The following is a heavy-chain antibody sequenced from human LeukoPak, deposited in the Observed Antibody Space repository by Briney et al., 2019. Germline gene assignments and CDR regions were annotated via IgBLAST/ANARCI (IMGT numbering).Heavy chain of an antibody. J-gene: IGHJ4*02. V-gene: IGHV3-23*01. D-gene: IGHD3-22*01. CDR1: GFTFSSYA. CDR3: AKDQDVGYYDSSGYYDY. CDR2: ISGSGGST. Sequence: GGSLRLSCAASGFTFSSYAMSWVRQAPGKGLEWVSAISGSGGSTYPADSAKGRFTISRDNSKNTLYLQMNNLGAEDTAVYYCAKDQDVGYYDSSGYYDYWGQGTLVTVSS.